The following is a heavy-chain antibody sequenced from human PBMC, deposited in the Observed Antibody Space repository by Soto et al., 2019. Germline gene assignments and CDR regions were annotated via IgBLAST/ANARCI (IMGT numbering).Heavy chain of an antibody. V-gene: IGHV3-23*01. J-gene: IGHJ6*02. CDR1: GFTFSSYA. Sequence: GGSLRLSCAASGFTFSSYAMSWVRQAPGKGLEWVSAISGSGGSTYYADSVKGRFTISRDNSKNTLYLQMNSLRAEDTAVYYCAKEGPYYDYVWGSYRRHYYYYYYGMDVWGQGTTVTVSS. D-gene: IGHD3-16*02. CDR3: AKEGPYYDYVWGSYRRHYYYYYYGMDV. CDR2: ISGSGGST.